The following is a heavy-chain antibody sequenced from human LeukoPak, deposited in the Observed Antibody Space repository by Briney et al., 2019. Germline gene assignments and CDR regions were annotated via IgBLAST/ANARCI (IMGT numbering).Heavy chain of an antibody. CDR3: ARDSYSSGHPALDY. Sequence: SETLSLTGTVSGGSISSYYWSWIRQPPGKGLEWIGYIYYSGSTNYNPSLKSRVTISVDTSKNQFSLKLSSVTAADTAVYYCARDSYSSGHPALDYWGQGTLVTVSS. CDR2: IYYSGST. J-gene: IGHJ4*02. V-gene: IGHV4-59*01. CDR1: GGSISSYY. D-gene: IGHD6-19*01.